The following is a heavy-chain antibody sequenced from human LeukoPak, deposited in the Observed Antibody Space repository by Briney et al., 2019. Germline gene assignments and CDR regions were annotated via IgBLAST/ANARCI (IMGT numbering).Heavy chain of an antibody. D-gene: IGHD2-2*01. Sequence: SVKVSCNASGGTFSSYAISWVRQAPGQGLEWMGRIIPIFGTANYAQKFQGRVTITTDESTSTAYMELSSLRSEDTAVYYCARARYCSSTSCYLRAQYYFDYWGQGTLVTVSS. CDR1: GGTFSSYA. CDR2: IIPIFGTA. J-gene: IGHJ4*02. V-gene: IGHV1-69*05. CDR3: ARARYCSSTSCYLRAQYYFDY.